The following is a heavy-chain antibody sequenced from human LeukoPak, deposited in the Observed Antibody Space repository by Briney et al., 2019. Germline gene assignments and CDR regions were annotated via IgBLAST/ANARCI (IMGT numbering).Heavy chain of an antibody. V-gene: IGHV3-30*02. CDR3: ARGWIRSPGTKWFGELLSFPQTSWFDP. CDR2: IRYDGSNK. CDR1: GFTFSSYE. J-gene: IGHJ5*02. D-gene: IGHD3-10*01. Sequence: GGSLRLSCAASGFTFSSYEMNWVRQAPGKGLEWVAFIRYDGSNKYYADSVKGRFTISRDNSKNTLYLQMNSLRSEDTAVYYCARGWIRSPGTKWFGELLSFPQTSWFDPWGQGTLVTVSS.